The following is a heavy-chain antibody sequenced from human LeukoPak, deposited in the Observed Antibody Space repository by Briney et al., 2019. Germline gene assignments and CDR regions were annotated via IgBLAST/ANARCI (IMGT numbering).Heavy chain of an antibody. CDR2: VYYSGST. CDR3: ARIHRYCSGGACYVLDN. J-gene: IGHJ4*02. Sequence: SETLSLTCVVSGGCVSGYYWGWIRQPPGRGLEWIGYVYYSGSTSYNPSFKSRITISVDTSRNQFSLQLSSVTAADTAVYYCARIHRYCSGGACYVLDNWGQGTLVAVSS. CDR1: GGCVSGYY. D-gene: IGHD2-15*01. V-gene: IGHV4-59*02.